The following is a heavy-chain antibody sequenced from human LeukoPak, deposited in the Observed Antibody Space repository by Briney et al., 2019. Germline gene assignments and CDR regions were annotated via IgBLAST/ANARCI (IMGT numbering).Heavy chain of an antibody. CDR1: GFSLSNARMG. J-gene: IGHJ3*02. Sequence: ESGPVLVKPTETLTLTYTVSGFSLSNARMGVSWIRQPPGKALEWLAHIFSNDEKSYSTSLKSRLTISKDTSKSQVVLTMTNMDPVDTATYYCARIPGDYYDSSGYLVDAFDIWGQGTMVTFSS. CDR2: IFSNDEK. D-gene: IGHD3-22*01. CDR3: ARIPGDYYDSSGYLVDAFDI. V-gene: IGHV2-26*01.